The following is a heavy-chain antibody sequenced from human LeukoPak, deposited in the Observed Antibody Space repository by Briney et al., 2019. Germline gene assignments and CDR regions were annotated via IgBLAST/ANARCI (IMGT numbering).Heavy chain of an antibody. CDR3: VRAGSYYNLAYAADN. CDR2: ISSYNGNT. D-gene: IGHD3-10*01. V-gene: IGHV1-18*01. J-gene: IGHJ4*02. Sequence: ASVKVSCKVSGYTLTELSMHWVRQAPGQGLEWMGWISSYNGNTNYAQKLQGRVTMTTDTSTSTAYMELRSLRSDDTAVYYCVRAGSYYNLAYAADNWGQGSLVTVSS. CDR1: GYTLTELS.